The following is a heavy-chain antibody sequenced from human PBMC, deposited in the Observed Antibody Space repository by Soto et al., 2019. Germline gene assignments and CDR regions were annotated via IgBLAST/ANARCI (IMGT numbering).Heavy chain of an antibody. CDR3: ASRGTYYYDSSGYYYLGY. Sequence: SVKVSCKASGGTFSSYAISWVRQAPGQGLEWMGGIIPIFGTANYAQKFQGRVTITADESTSTAYMELSSLRSEDTAVYYCASRGTYYYDSSGYYYLGYWVQGTLVTVSS. D-gene: IGHD3-22*01. J-gene: IGHJ4*02. CDR2: IIPIFGTA. CDR1: GGTFSSYA. V-gene: IGHV1-69*13.